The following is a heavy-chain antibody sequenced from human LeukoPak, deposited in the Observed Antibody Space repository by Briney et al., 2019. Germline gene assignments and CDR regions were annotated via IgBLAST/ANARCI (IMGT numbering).Heavy chain of an antibody. V-gene: IGHV3-30*02. CDR3: ANEGGIVVVPAVY. J-gene: IGHJ4*02. Sequence: GGSLRLSCAASGFTFSSYGMHWVRQAPGKGLEWVAFIRYDGSNKYYADSVKGRFTISRDNSKNTLYLQMNSLRAEDTAVYYCANEGGIVVVPAVYWGQGTLVTVSS. CDR1: GFTFSSYG. CDR2: IRYDGSNK. D-gene: IGHD2-2*01.